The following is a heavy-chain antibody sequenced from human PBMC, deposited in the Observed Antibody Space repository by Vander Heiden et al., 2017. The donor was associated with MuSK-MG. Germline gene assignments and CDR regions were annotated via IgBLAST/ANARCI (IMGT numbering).Heavy chain of an antibody. CDR1: GFSLSTSGVG. J-gene: IGHJ5*02. CDR3: AHKRGSSNYYNWFDP. V-gene: IGHV2-5*02. D-gene: IGHD3-22*01. CDR2: IYWDDDK. Sequence: QITLKESGPTPVQRTQTLTLTCTFPGFSLSTSGVGVGWIRQPPGKALGWLALIYWDDDKLYSPSLKSRLTITKDTSNSQVVLTMTNMDPVDTATYYCAHKRGSSNYYNWFDPWGQGTLVTVSS.